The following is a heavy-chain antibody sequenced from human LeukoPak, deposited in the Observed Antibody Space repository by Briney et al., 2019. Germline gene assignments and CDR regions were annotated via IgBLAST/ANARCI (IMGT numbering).Heavy chain of an antibody. CDR2: INSDGSST. Sequence: PGGSLRLSCAASGFTFSSYWMHWVRQAPGKGLVWVSRINSDGSSTSYADSVKGRFTISRDNARNTLYLQMNSLRAEDTAVYYCARSGRIAVAGSYYYMDVWGKGTTVTVSS. CDR1: GFTFSSYW. CDR3: ARSGRIAVAGSYYYMDV. V-gene: IGHV3-74*01. J-gene: IGHJ6*03. D-gene: IGHD6-19*01.